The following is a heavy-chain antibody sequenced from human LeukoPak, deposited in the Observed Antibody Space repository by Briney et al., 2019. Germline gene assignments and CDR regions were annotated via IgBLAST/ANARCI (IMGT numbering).Heavy chain of an antibody. CDR3: TRGSRSGRFLSWVFCPFDR. J-gene: IGHJ5*02. CDR1: GYTFTSYY. D-gene: IGHD3-3*01. V-gene: IGHV1-46*01. CDR2: INPSGGST. Sequence: ASVKVSCMASGYTFTSYYMHWVRHAPGQGREWMGIINPSGGSTSYTQKFQRRVTMTRDTSTSTVYMELSSQRSEDTAVADGTRGSRSGRFLSWVFCPFDRWGQGTLVTVAS.